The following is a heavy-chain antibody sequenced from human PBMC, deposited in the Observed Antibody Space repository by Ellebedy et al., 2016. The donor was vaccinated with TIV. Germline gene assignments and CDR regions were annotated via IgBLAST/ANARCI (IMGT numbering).Heavy chain of an antibody. CDR2: ISSSSSYT. CDR1: RFIFSDYY. CDR3: ARGGDDSSGDY. J-gene: IGHJ4*02. D-gene: IGHD3-22*01. Sequence: GGSLRLXXAASRFIFSDYYMSWIRQAPGKGLEWVSYISSSSSYTNYADSVKGRFTISRDNAKNSLYLQMNSLRAEDTAVYYCARGGDDSSGDYWGQGTLVTVSS. V-gene: IGHV3-11*06.